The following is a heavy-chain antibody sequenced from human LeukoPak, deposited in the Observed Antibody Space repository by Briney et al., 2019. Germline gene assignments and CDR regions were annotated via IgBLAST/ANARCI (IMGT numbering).Heavy chain of an antibody. Sequence: PETLSLTCAVSGYSISSGYYWGWIRQPPGKGLEWIGSIYHSGSTYYNPSLKSRVTISVDTSKNQFSLKLSSVTAADTAVYYCASAYGSGSYGIDYWGQGTLVTVSS. V-gene: IGHV4-38-2*01. CDR1: GYSISSGYY. J-gene: IGHJ4*02. D-gene: IGHD3-10*01. CDR2: IYHSGST. CDR3: ASAYGSGSYGIDY.